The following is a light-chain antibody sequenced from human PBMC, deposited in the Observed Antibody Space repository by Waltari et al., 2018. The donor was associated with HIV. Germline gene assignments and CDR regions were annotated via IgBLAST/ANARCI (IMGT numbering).Light chain of an antibody. V-gene: IGKV3-20*01. Sequence: EIVLTQSPGTLSLSPGERATLSCRASQSVRSNFLAWYQQRPAQAPRLLIYGASNRATGIPDRFSGSGSGTDFTLTISRLEPEDFAVYYCQQYGHSPPGTFGRGTKVEIK. CDR2: GAS. CDR1: QSVRSNF. CDR3: QQYGHSPPGT. J-gene: IGKJ1*01.